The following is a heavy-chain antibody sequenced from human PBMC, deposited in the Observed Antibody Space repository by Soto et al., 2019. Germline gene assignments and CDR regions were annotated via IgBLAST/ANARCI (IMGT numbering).Heavy chain of an antibody. Sequence: PGGSLRLSCAASGFTFSSYAMSWVRQAPGKGLEWVSIIDEGGGNTYYSDFVKGRFTISRDNSKNTLSLQMNSLRAEDTAVYYCAKDYRVYDSSGYPLDYWGQGTLVTVS. V-gene: IGHV3-23*01. J-gene: IGHJ4*02. CDR2: IDEGGGNT. D-gene: IGHD3-22*01. CDR1: GFTFSSYA. CDR3: AKDYRVYDSSGYPLDY.